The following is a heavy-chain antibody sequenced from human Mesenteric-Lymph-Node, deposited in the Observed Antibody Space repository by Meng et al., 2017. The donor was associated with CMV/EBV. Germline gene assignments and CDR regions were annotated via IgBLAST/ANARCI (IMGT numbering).Heavy chain of an antibody. D-gene: IGHD3-10*01. V-gene: IGHV1-69*10. CDR3: VRELGPRRDGMDV. Sequence: SVKVSCKASGGTFSPYATSWVRQASGQGLEWMGGILPNIGMPNYAQKFQGRVTITADKSTRTVYMELRNLGSEDTAVYYCVRELGPRRDGMDVWGQGTPVTVSS. CDR2: ILPNIGMP. CDR1: GGTFSPYA. J-gene: IGHJ6*02.